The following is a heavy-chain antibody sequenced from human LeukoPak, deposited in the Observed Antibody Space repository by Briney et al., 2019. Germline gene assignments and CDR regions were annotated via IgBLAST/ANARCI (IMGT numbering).Heavy chain of an antibody. V-gene: IGHV1-2*02. J-gene: IGHJ6*03. CDR3: ARSLAVAGNYYYYMDV. D-gene: IGHD6-19*01. Sequence: GASVKVSCKASGYTFTGYYMHWVRQAPGQGLEWMGWINPNSGGTNYAQKFQGRVTMTRDTSISTAYMELSRLRSDDTAVYYCARSLAVAGNYYYYMDVWGKGTTVTVSS. CDR1: GYTFTGYY. CDR2: INPNSGGT.